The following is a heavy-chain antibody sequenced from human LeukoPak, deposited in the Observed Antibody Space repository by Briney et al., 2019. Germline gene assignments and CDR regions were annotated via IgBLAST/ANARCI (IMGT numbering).Heavy chain of an antibody. Sequence: PGGSLRLSCAASGFTFSSYAMSWVRQAPGKGLEWVSAISGSGGSTYYADSVKGRFTISRDNSKNTLYLQMNSLRAEDTAVYYCAKGRTYGGSYYGDFQHWGQGTLVTVSS. D-gene: IGHD1-26*01. CDR1: GFTFSSYA. J-gene: IGHJ1*01. V-gene: IGHV3-23*01. CDR3: AKGRTYGGSYYGDFQH. CDR2: ISGSGGST.